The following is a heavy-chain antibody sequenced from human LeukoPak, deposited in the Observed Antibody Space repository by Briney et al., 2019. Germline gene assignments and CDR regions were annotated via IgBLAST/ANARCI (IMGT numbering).Heavy chain of an antibody. CDR2: INTNTGNP. D-gene: IGHD3-3*02. J-gene: IGHJ6*03. Sequence: ASVKVSCKASGYTFTNYAMNWVRQAPGQGLEWMGWINTNTGNPTYAQGFTGRFVFSLDTSVSTAYLQISSLKAEDTAVYYCARESFLDSYYYYYMDVWGKGTTVTVSS. CDR1: GYTFTNYA. V-gene: IGHV7-4-1*02. CDR3: ARESFLDSYYYYYMDV.